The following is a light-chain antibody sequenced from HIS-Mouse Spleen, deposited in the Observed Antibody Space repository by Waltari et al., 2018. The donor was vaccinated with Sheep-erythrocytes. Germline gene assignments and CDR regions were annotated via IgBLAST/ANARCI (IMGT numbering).Light chain of an antibody. J-gene: IGLJ3*02. CDR3: CSYAGSYTFWV. Sequence: QSALTQPRSVSGSPGQSVTISCTGTSSDVGGYNYVSWYQQHPGKAPKLMIYDVSKGPSGVPDRFSGSKSGTTASLTISGLQAEDEADYYCCSYAGSYTFWVFGGGTKLTVL. V-gene: IGLV2-11*01. CDR1: SSDVGGYNY. CDR2: DVS.